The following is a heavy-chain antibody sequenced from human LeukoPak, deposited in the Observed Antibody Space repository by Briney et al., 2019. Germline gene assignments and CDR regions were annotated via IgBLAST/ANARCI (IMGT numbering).Heavy chain of an antibody. D-gene: IGHD2-8*01. CDR3: ARGLRDIVLMVYAIPAFAI. V-gene: IGHV4-34*01. CDR2: INHSGST. CDR1: GGSFSGYY. J-gene: IGHJ3*02. Sequence: PSETLSLTCAVYGGSFSGYYWSWIRQPPGKALEWIGEINHSGSTNYNPSLKSRVTISVDTSKNQFSLKLSSVTAADTAVYYCARGLRDIVLMVYAIPAFAIWGQGTMVTVSS.